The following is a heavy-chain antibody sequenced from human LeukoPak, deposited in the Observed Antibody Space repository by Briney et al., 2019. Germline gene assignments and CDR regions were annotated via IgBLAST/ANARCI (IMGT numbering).Heavy chain of an antibody. CDR1: GGSFSGYY. V-gene: IGHV4-34*01. CDR3: ARVVDGYNDDY. Sequence: SETLSLTCAVYGGSFSGYYWSWIRQPPGKGLEWIGEINHSGSTNYNPSLKSRVTISVDTSKNQFSLKLSSVTAADTAVYYCARVVDGYNDDYWGQGTLVTVSS. CDR2: INHSGST. D-gene: IGHD5-24*01. J-gene: IGHJ4*02.